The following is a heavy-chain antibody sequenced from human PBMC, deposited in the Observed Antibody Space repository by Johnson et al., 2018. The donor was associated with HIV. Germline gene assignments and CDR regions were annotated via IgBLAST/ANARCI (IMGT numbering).Heavy chain of an antibody. D-gene: IGHD5-18*01. CDR1: GFTFSSYA. J-gene: IGHJ3*02. Sequence: QVQLVESGGGVVQPGRSLRLSCAASGFTFSSYAMHWVRQAPGKGLEWVAVISYDGSNKYYADSVKGRFTISRDNSKNTLHLQMNSLRAEDTAVYYCAKSLLRTGPWIQLWLGAFDIWGQGTMVTVS. V-gene: IGHV3-30*14. CDR3: AKSLLRTGPWIQLWLGAFDI. CDR2: ISYDGSNK.